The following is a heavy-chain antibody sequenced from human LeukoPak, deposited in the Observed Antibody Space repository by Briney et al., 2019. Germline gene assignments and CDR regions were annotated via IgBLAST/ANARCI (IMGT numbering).Heavy chain of an antibody. D-gene: IGHD4-23*01. J-gene: IGHJ4*02. CDR3: ARDLFRGGNSGY. CDR2: ISSSSSYI. CDR1: GFTFSRYN. V-gene: IGHV3-21*01. Sequence: PGGSLRLSCAASGFTFSRYNMNWVRQAPGKGLEWVSSISSSSSYIYYADSVKGRFTISRDNAKNSLYLQMNSLRAEDTAVYYCARDLFRGGNSGYWGQGTLVTVSS.